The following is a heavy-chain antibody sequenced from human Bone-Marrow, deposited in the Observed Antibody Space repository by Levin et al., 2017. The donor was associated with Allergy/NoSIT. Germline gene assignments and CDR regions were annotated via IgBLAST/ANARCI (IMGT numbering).Heavy chain of an antibody. CDR2: ISSDGRNK. D-gene: IGHD6-19*01. CDR3: ARDRGAVADLDAFDM. J-gene: IGHJ3*02. CDR1: GFTFRRYA. Sequence: GESLKISCAVSGFTFRRYAMHWVRQAPGEGLEWVAVISSDGRNKYYADSMKGRFTISRDNSKNTLFLQMNSLGPEDTGVYYCARDRGAVADLDAFDMWGQGTVVTVSS. V-gene: IGHV3-30*04.